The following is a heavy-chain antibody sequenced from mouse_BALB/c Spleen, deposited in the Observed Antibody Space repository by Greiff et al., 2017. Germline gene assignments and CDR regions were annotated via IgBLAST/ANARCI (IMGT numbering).Heavy chain of an antibody. CDR1: GDSITSGY. CDR2: ISYSGST. Sequence: EVKLVESGPSLVKPSQTLSLTCSVTGDSITSGYWNWIRKFPGNKLEYMGYISYSGSTYYNPSLKSRISITRDTSKNQYYLQLNSVTTEDTATYYCARWGYSGAYFDYWGQGTTLTVSS. D-gene: IGHD4-1*01. CDR3: ARWGYSGAYFDY. J-gene: IGHJ2*01. V-gene: IGHV3-8*02.